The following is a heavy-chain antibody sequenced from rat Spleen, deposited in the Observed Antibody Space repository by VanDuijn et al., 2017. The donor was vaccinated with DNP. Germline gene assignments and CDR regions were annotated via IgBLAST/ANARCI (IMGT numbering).Heavy chain of an antibody. CDR2: ITSGGSAT. J-gene: IGHJ2*01. Sequence: EVQLVESGGGLVQPGRSLKLSCSASEFSFSSFGMAWVRQAPKKGLEWVATITSGGSATYYPDSVKGRFTVSRDDAKSTLYLHMDSLRSEDTATFYCARHDYGGAVDYWGQGVMVTVSS. D-gene: IGHD1-11*01. V-gene: IGHV5-29*01. CDR3: ARHDYGGAVDY. CDR1: EFSFSSFG.